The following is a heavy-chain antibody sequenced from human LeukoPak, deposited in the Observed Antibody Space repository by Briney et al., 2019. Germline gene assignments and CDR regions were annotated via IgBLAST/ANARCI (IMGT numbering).Heavy chain of an antibody. V-gene: IGHV3-23*01. D-gene: IGHD1-26*01. Sequence: GGSLRLSCAASGFAFSSYAMSWVRQAPGKGLEWVSAISGSGGSTYYADSVKGRFTISRDNSKNTLYLQMNSLRAEDTAVYYCAKDRSGSYTLDYWGQGTLVTVSS. CDR1: GFAFSSYA. J-gene: IGHJ4*02. CDR2: ISGSGGST. CDR3: AKDRSGSYTLDY.